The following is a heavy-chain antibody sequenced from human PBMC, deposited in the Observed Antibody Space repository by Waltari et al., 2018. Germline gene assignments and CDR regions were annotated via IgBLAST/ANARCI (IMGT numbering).Heavy chain of an antibody. CDR3: ANHRPGGLGMGV. CDR1: AFTSSNFW. J-gene: IGHJ6*02. CDR2: IRSDGSGT. V-gene: IGHV3-74*01. Sequence: EVQLVESGGGLIPPGASLRLSCLAPAFTSSNFWMHWVRQAPGKGLVWVSRIRSDGSGTTYVDSVRGRFTTSRDNTRNTLYLDMNDLRADDTAVYYCANHRPGGLGMGVWGQGTTVTVSS. D-gene: IGHD2-15*01.